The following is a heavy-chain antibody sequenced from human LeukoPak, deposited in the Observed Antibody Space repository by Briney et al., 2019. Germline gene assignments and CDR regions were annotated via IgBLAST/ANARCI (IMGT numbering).Heavy chain of an antibody. CDR2: ISGSGGST. D-gene: IGHD1-26*01. CDR3: AKARGGATVYYYYYMDV. CDR1: GFTFSSYS. Sequence: GGSLRPSCAASGFTFSSYSMNWVRQAPGKGLEWVSAISGSGGSTYYADSVKGRFTISRDNSKNTLYLQVNSLRAEDTAVYYCAKARGGATVYYYYYMDVWGKGTTVTVSS. V-gene: IGHV3-23*01. J-gene: IGHJ6*03.